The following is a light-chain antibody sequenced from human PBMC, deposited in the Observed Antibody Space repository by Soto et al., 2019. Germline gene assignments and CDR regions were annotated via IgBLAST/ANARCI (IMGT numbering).Light chain of an antibody. V-gene: IGLV6-57*02. J-gene: IGLJ3*02. CDR1: SGSIASNY. CDR2: EDN. Sequence: NFMLTQPHSVSESPGKTVTIPCTGSSGSIASNYVQWYQQRPGSAPTTVIYEDNQRPSGVPDRFSGSIDSSSNSASLTISGLKTEDEADYYCQSYDSSNHGVFGGGTQLTVL. CDR3: QSYDSSNHGV.